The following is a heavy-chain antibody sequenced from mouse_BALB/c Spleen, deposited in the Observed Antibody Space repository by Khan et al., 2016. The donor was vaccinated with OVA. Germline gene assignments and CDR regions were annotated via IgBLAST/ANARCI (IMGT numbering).Heavy chain of an antibody. Sequence: EVQLKESGGGLVQPGGSRKLSCAASGFTFSDYGMAWVRQAPGKGPEWIAFISNLAYSIYYAATVTGRFTISRENAKNTLYLEMSSLRSEDTAMYYCARSWAMDYWGQGTSVTVSS. V-gene: IGHV5-15*02. CDR2: ISNLAYSI. J-gene: IGHJ4*01. CDR3: ARSWAMDY. CDR1: GFTFSDYG.